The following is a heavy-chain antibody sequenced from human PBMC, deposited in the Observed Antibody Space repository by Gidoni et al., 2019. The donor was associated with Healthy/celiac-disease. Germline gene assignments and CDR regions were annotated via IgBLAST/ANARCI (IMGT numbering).Heavy chain of an antibody. CDR3: ARDVTTVVTPADC. V-gene: IGHV3-21*01. D-gene: IGHD4-17*01. J-gene: IGHJ4*02. CDR1: GLTFSSSS. Sequence: EVQLVESGGGLVKPGGSLRLSCAATGLTFSSSSMNWVRQAPGTGLEWVSSISSSSSYIYYADSGKGRFTISRDNAKNSLYLQMNSLRAEDTAVYYCARDVTTVVTPADCWGQGTLVTVSS. CDR2: ISSSSSYI.